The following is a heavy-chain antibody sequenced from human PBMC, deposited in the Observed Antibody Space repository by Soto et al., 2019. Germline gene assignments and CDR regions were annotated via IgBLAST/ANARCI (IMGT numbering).Heavy chain of an antibody. CDR1: GFTFSGSA. Sequence: PGGSLRLSCAASGFTFSGSAMHWVRQASGKGLEWVGRIRSKANSYATAYAASVKGRFTISRDDSKNTAYLQMNSLKTEDTAVYYCTRSRDDCSSTSCPRCSSLYGMDVWGQGTTVTVSS. J-gene: IGHJ6*02. V-gene: IGHV3-73*01. D-gene: IGHD2-2*01. CDR3: TRSRDDCSSTSCPRCSSLYGMDV. CDR2: IRSKANSYAT.